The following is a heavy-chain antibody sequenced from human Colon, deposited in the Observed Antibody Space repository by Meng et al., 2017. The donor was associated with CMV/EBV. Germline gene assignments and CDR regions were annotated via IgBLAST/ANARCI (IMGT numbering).Heavy chain of an antibody. V-gene: IGHV3-21*01. D-gene: IGHD1/OR15-1a*01. CDR1: GFTFSNAW. CDR3: VRDNARVQGNIPILGVPQGFDY. CDR2: IVTTGSAV. Sequence: GGSLRLSCAASGFTFSNAWMSWVRQAPGKGLEWVASIVTTGSAVYYADSVKGRFTTSRDNAKNSLYLQMSSLSAEDTAVYYCVRDNARVQGNIPILGVPQGFDYWGQGTVVTVSS. J-gene: IGHJ4*02.